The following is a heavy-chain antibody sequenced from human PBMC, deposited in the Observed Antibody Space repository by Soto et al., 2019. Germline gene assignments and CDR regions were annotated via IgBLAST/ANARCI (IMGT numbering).Heavy chain of an antibody. CDR3: AKKRGYSYGRYYFDY. V-gene: IGHV3-23*01. Sequence: GSLRLLCAASGFTFSSYAMSWVRQAPGKGLEWVSAISGSGGSTYYADSVKGRFTISRDNSKNTLYLQMNSLRAEDTAVYYCAKKRGYSYGRYYFDYWGQGTLVTVSS. CDR1: GFTFSSYA. J-gene: IGHJ4*02. CDR2: ISGSGGST. D-gene: IGHD5-18*01.